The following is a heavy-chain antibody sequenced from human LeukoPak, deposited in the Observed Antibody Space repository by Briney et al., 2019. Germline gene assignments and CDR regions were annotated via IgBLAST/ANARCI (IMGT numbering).Heavy chain of an antibody. Sequence: GGSLRLSCAASGFTFDDYAMHWVRQAPGKGLEWVSLITWDGDSNYYADSVKGRFTISRDNSKNYLYLQMNSLRAEDTALYYCAKGTSSWHEFDSWGQGTLVTVSS. CDR1: GFTFDDYA. V-gene: IGHV3-43D*03. D-gene: IGHD6-13*01. J-gene: IGHJ4*02. CDR2: ITWDGDSN. CDR3: AKGTSSWHEFDS.